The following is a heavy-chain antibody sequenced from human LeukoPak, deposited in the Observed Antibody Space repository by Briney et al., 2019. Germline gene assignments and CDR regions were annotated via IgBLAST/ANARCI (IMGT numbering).Heavy chain of an antibody. V-gene: IGHV4-34*01. CDR2: INHSGST. Sequence: SETLSLTCAVYGGSFSGYYWSWIRQPPGKELEWIGEINHSGSTNYNPSLKSRVTISVDTSKNQFSLKLSSVTAADTAVYYCARRWRIYQAAAGHYFDYWGQGTLVTVSS. J-gene: IGHJ4*02. CDR1: GGSFSGYY. D-gene: IGHD6-13*01. CDR3: ARRWRIYQAAAGHYFDY.